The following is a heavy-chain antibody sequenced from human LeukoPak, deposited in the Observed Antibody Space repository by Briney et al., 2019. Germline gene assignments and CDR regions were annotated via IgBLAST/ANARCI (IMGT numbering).Heavy chain of an antibody. D-gene: IGHD6-19*01. Sequence: ASVKVSCKASGFTFTSSAVQWVRQARGQRLEWIGWIVVGSGNTNYAQKFQERVTITRDMSTSTAYMELSSLRSEDTAVHYCAADSSPYSSGWFGGASEMGNYYYYYGMDVWGQGTTVTVSS. CDR1: GFTFTSSA. V-gene: IGHV1-58*01. J-gene: IGHJ6*02. CDR3: AADSSPYSSGWFGGASEMGNYYYYYGMDV. CDR2: IVVGSGNT.